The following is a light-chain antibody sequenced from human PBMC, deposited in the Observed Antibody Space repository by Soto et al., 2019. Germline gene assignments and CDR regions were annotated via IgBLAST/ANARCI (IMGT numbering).Light chain of an antibody. Sequence: EIVMTQSPATLSVSPGERATLSCRASQSVSSNLAWYQQKPGQAPRLLIYGASTRATGIPARFSGSGSGTEFTLTISSLQSEDFAVYYCQQYASSPLTFGGGTEVEIK. J-gene: IGKJ4*01. CDR2: GAS. V-gene: IGKV3-15*01. CDR3: QQYASSPLT. CDR1: QSVSSN.